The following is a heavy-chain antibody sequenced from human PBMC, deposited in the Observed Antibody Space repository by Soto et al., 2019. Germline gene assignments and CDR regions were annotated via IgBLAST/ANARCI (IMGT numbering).Heavy chain of an antibody. Sequence: ASVKVSCKASGYTFISYGITWVRQAPGQGLEWMGWISTYNGDTNYSQKVQGRVIMTTDTSTSTAYMELRSLRSDDTAVYYCANHGDGYNSGCYFGPWGQGTLVTVSS. V-gene: IGHV1-18*01. J-gene: IGHJ5*02. D-gene: IGHD6-19*01. CDR3: ANHGDGYNSGCYFGP. CDR2: ISTYNGDT. CDR1: GYTFISYG.